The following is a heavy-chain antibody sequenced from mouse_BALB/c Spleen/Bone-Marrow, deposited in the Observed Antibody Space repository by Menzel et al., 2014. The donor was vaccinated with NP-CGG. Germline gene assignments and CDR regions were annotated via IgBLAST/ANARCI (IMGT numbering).Heavy chain of an antibody. CDR2: IYPGNVNT. V-gene: IGHV1S56*01. D-gene: IGHD2-14*01. J-gene: IGHJ2*01. Sequence: VQLQESGPELVKPGASVRISCKASGYTFTSYYIHWVKRRPGQGLEWIGWIYPGNVNTKYNEKFKGKATLTADKSSSTAYMQLSSLTSEDSAVYFCARRYDDYFDYWGQGTTLTVSS. CDR3: ARRYDDYFDY. CDR1: GYTFTSYY.